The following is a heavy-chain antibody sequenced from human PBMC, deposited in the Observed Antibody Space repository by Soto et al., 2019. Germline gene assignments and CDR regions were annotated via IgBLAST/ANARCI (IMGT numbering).Heavy chain of an antibody. D-gene: IGHD3-9*01. Sequence: ASVKVSCKASGYTFTNYAIIWVRQAPGQGLEWMGWISAYNGNTNYAQKFQGRVTMTTDTSTTTAYMELRSLRSDDTAVFYCARIRDLRFFDWLYFDYWGQGTLVTVST. J-gene: IGHJ4*02. CDR1: GYTFTNYA. V-gene: IGHV1-18*01. CDR2: ISAYNGNT. CDR3: ARIRDLRFFDWLYFDY.